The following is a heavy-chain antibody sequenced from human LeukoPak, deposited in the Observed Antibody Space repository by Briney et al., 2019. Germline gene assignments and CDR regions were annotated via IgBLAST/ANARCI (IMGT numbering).Heavy chain of an antibody. J-gene: IGHJ5*02. CDR2: ISTMSNYI. Sequence: GGSLRLSCAASGFDFSTYAINWVRQAPGKGLEWVSSISTMSNYIFYGDSVKGRFTNSRDNAKNSVYLQMNSLRPEDTAVYYCSRDRLGGLDLWGQGTLVTVSS. CDR3: SRDRLGGLDL. CDR1: GFDFSTYA. D-gene: IGHD5-12*01. V-gene: IGHV3-21*01.